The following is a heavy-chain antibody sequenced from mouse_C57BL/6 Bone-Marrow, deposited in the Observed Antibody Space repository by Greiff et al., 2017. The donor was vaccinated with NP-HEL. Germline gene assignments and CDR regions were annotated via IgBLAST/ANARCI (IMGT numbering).Heavy chain of an antibody. CDR2: IDPENGDT. Sequence: VQLQQSGAELVRPGASVKLSCTVSGFNIKDDYMHWVKQRPEQGLEWIGWIDPENGDTEYASKFQGKVTITADKSSNTAYLQLSSLTSEDTAVYYCTTGGSSPYAMDYWGQGTSVTVSS. D-gene: IGHD1-1*01. CDR3: TTGGSSPYAMDY. V-gene: IGHV14-4*01. J-gene: IGHJ4*01. CDR1: GFNIKDDY.